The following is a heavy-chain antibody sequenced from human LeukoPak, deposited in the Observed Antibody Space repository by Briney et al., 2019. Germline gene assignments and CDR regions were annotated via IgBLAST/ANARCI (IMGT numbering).Heavy chain of an antibody. Sequence: GGSLRLSCAASGFTFSSYSMNGVRQAPGKGLEGVSYISSSSSTIYYADSVKGRFTISRDNAKNSLYLQMNSLRAEDTAVYYCARWDQYGSGTNWGQGTLVTVSS. J-gene: IGHJ4*02. V-gene: IGHV3-48*01. CDR3: ARWDQYGSGTN. CDR1: GFTFSSYS. D-gene: IGHD3-10*01. CDR2: ISSSSSTI.